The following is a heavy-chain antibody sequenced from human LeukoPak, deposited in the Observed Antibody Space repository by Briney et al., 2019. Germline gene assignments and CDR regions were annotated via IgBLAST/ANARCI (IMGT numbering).Heavy chain of an antibody. CDR2: INPSGGST. D-gene: IGHD3-10*01. CDR1: GYTFTSYY. V-gene: IGHV1-46*01. CDR3: ARELLNYYGSGSYRVLDY. Sequence: ASVKVSCKASGYTFTSYYMHWVRQAPGQGLEWMGIINPSGGSTSYAQKFQGRVTMTRGTSTSTVYMELSSLRSEDTAVYYCARELLNYYGSGSYRVLDYWGQGTLVTVSS. J-gene: IGHJ4*02.